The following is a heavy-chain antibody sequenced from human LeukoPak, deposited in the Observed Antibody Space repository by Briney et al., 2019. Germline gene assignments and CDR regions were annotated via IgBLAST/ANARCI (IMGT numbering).Heavy chain of an antibody. CDR2: INAGNGNT. CDR3: ASGYSNPYYFDY. J-gene: IGHJ4*02. Sequence: ASVKVSCKASGYTFTGYYMHWVRQAPGQRLEWMGWINAGNGNTKYSQEFQGRVTITRDTSASTAYMELSSLRSEDMAMYYCASGYSNPYYFDYWGQGTLVTVSS. CDR1: GYTFTGYY. V-gene: IGHV1-3*03. D-gene: IGHD4-11*01.